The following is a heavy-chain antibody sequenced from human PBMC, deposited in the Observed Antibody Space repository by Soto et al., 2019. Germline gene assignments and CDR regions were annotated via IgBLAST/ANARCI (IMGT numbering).Heavy chain of an antibody. V-gene: IGHV1-2*02. D-gene: IGHD2-2*02. J-gene: IGHJ6*02. CDR3: ARSLTEGYCTITGCYTRPLYGMDV. CDR2: INPNSGGT. Sequence: ASVKVSCKASGYTFSGYYIHWLRQAPGQGLEWMGWINPNSGGTNYAQKFQGRVTVTRDTPTSTAYMELSRLTSDDTAVYYCARSLTEGYCTITGCYTRPLYGMDVWRQGTTVTVSS. CDR1: GYTFSGYY.